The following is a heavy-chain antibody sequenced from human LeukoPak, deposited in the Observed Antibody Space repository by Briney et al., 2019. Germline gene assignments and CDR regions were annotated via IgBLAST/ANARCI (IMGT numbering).Heavy chain of an antibody. CDR3: ARAKRLRFGGRGYYYYGMDV. CDR1: GGSFSGYY. CDR2: INHSGST. V-gene: IGHV4-34*01. D-gene: IGHD5-12*01. J-gene: IGHJ6*02. Sequence: ASETLSLTCAVYGGSFSGYYWSWIRQPPGKGLEWIGEINHSGSTNYNPSLKSRVTISVDTSKNQFSLKLSSVTAADTAVYYCARAKRLRFGGRGYYYYGMDVWGQGTTVTVSS.